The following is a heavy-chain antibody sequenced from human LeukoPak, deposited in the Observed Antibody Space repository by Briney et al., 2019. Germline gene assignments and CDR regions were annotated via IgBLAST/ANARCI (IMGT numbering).Heavy chain of an antibody. CDR3: ARGYCGYTSCSPPPDS. CDR2: INQDGSEK. J-gene: IGHJ4*02. V-gene: IGHV3-7*01. CDR1: GFTFNRYW. D-gene: IGHD2-21*01. Sequence: PGGSLRLSCAASGFTFNRYWMTWVRQAPGKGLEWVANINQDGSEKYYVDSVKGRFTISRGNAKNSLYLQMNSLRVEDTAVYYCARGYCGYTSCSPPPDSWGQGTLVTVSS.